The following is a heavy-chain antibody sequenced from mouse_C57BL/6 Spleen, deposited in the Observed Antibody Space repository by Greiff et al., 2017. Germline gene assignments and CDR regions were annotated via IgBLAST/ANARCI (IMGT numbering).Heavy chain of an antibody. J-gene: IGHJ2*01. CDR2: IDPSDSYT. CDR1: GYTFTTYW. D-gene: IGHD1-1*01. Sequence: VQLQQPGAELVKPGASVKLSCKASGYTFTTYWMQWVKQRPGQGLEWIGEIDPSDSYTNYNQKFKGKATLTVDTSSSTAYMQLSSLTSEDSAVYYCARGFDYGSSLSFDYWGQGTTLTVSS. V-gene: IGHV1-50*01. CDR3: ARGFDYGSSLSFDY.